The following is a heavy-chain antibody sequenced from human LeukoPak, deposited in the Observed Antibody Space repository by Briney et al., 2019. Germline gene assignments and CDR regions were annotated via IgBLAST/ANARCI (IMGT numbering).Heavy chain of an antibody. CDR1: GFTFSSYG. D-gene: IGHD3-10*01. Sequence: GGSLRLSCAASGFTFSSYGIHWVRQAPGKGLEWVAAISYDGSNKFYADSVKGRFTISRDNAKTALYLQMNSLRDDDTAVYYCARDRFYGSGTYQNAGGCFDYWGQGTLVTVSS. CDR3: ARDRFYGSGTYQNAGGCFDY. J-gene: IGHJ4*02. CDR2: ISYDGSNK. V-gene: IGHV3-30*03.